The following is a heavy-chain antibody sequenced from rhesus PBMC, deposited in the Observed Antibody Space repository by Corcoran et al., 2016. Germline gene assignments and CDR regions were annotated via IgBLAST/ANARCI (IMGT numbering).Heavy chain of an antibody. V-gene: IGHV5-20*02. Sequence: EVQLVQSGAEVKRPGESLKISCKTSGYSFTSYWISWVRQMPGKGLVWMGAIDPSDSETRYSPAFQGQVTISADKSISTAYLQWSSLKASDTATYYCARSLRSFDYWGQGVLVTVSS. J-gene: IGHJ4*01. CDR2: IDPSDSET. D-gene: IGHD3-40*01. CDR1: GYSFTSYW. CDR3: ARSLRSFDY.